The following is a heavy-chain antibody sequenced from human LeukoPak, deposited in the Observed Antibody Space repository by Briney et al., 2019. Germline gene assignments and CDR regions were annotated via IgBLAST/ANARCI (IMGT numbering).Heavy chain of an antibody. CDR3: ARGPYSSGYVNWFDP. J-gene: IGHJ5*02. CDR1: GFTFSSCS. Sequence: GGSLRLSCAASGFTFSSCSMNWVRQAPGKGLEWVSSISSSSSYIYYADSVKGRFTISRDNAKNSLYLQMNSLRAEDTAVYYCARGPYSSGYVNWFDPWGQGTLVTVSS. D-gene: IGHD6-19*01. CDR2: ISSSSSYI. V-gene: IGHV3-21*01.